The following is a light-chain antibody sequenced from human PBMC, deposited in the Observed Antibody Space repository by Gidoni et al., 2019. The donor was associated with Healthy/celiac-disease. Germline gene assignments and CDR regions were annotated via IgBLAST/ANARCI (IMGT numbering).Light chain of an antibody. CDR1: QSVSSY. V-gene: IGKV3-11*01. Sequence: EFVFTHSPAPLSLSPGERSTLSCRASQSVSSYLAWYQQKPGQTPRLLIYDASNRAPGSPARLSGSGSGTDFTLNISSLEPEDFAVYYCQQRRKWTTRVTFXQXTRLEIK. CDR2: DAS. CDR3: QQRRKWTTRVT. J-gene: IGKJ5*01.